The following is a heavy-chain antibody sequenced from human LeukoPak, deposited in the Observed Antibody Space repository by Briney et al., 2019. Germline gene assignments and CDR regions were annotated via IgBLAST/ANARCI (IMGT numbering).Heavy chain of an antibody. Sequence: GASVKVSCKASGYTFTGYYMHWVRQAPGQGLEWMGWINPNSGGTNYAQKFQGRVTMTRDTSISTAYMELSRLRSDDTAVYYRARDLALFCGGDCYLGPTDYWGQGTLVTVSS. D-gene: IGHD2-21*02. CDR1: GYTFTGYY. J-gene: IGHJ4*02. CDR2: INPNSGGT. V-gene: IGHV1-2*02. CDR3: ARDLALFCGGDCYLGPTDY.